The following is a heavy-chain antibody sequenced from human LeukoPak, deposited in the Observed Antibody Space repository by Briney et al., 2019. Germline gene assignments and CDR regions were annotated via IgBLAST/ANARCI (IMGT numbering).Heavy chain of an antibody. CDR3: ANYHDYSNFQGAYFLDY. Sequence: SETLSLTCTVSGGSISGYYWSWIRQPPGKGLEWIGNIYYSGSTNYNPSLKSRVTISVDTSKNQFSLKLSSVTAADTAVYYCANYHDYSNFQGAYFLDYWGQGTLVTVSS. D-gene: IGHD4-11*01. V-gene: IGHV4-59*08. CDR2: IYYSGST. J-gene: IGHJ4*02. CDR1: GGSISGYY.